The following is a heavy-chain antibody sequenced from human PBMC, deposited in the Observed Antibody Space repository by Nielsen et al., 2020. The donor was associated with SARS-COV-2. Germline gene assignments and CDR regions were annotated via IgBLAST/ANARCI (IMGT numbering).Heavy chain of an antibody. CDR2: ISGSGGST. Sequence: GESLKISCTASGFTFSSYAMSWVRQAAGKGLEWVSAISGSGGSTHYADSVKGRFTISRDKSKNTLYVLMNSLRAEDTAVYYCAKMSPPGIAAGTAEYFQHWGQGTLVTVSS. V-gene: IGHV3-23*01. D-gene: IGHD6-13*01. CDR1: GFTFSSYA. J-gene: IGHJ1*01. CDR3: AKMSPPGIAAGTAEYFQH.